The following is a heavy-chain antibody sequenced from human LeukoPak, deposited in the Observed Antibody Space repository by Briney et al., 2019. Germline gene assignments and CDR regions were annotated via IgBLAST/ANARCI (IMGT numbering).Heavy chain of an antibody. Sequence: GGSLRLSCAASGFTFTSYSMNWVRQAPGKGLEWVSTISGGGGSTYYADSVKGRFTISRDNSKNTLYLQVNSLRAEDTAVYYCTKGGKWDVTPFDYWGQGTLVAVSS. CDR1: GFTFTSYS. CDR3: TKGGKWDVTPFDY. J-gene: IGHJ4*02. D-gene: IGHD1-26*01. CDR2: ISGGGGST. V-gene: IGHV3-23*01.